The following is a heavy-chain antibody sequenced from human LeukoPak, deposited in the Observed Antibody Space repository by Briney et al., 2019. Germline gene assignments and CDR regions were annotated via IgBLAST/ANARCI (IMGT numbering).Heavy chain of an antibody. V-gene: IGHV4-59*01. J-gene: IGHJ3*02. CDR3: ARGHKAFDI. Sequence: PSETLSLTCTVSGGSISSYYWSWIRQPPGKGLEYIGYIYYSGYTNYNPSLKSRVTISVYTFKNQFSPQLSSVTAADTAVYYCARGHKAFDIWGQGTMVTVS. CDR2: IYYSGYT. CDR1: GGSISSYY.